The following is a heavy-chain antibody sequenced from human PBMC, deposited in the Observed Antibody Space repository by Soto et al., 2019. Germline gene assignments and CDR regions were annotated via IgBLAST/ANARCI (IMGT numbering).Heavy chain of an antibody. J-gene: IGHJ5*02. V-gene: IGHV4-4*02. D-gene: IGHD6-19*01. CDR1: GGTIRSPDW. CDR2: IFQSGST. CDR3: ARGRGRYSSGWSWFDP. Sequence: QVQLQESGPGLVEPSGTLSLTCGVSGGTIRSPDWWTWVRQPPGKGLEWIGEIFQSGSTNYTPSLESRVTISVDKSKNQFSLTLTSVTAADTAVYFCARGRGRYSSGWSWFDPCGQGILVTVSS.